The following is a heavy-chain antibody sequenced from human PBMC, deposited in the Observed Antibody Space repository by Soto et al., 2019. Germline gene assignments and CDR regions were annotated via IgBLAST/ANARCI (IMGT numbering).Heavy chain of an antibody. CDR1: GFSFNLHE. V-gene: IGHV3-48*03. J-gene: IGHJ4*02. CDR3: ARAGGSRAFDWPYFDS. CDR2: IGTSGSTK. Sequence: GGSLRLSCAASGFSFNLHELNWVRQAPGTGLEWISYIGTSGSTKYYADYEQGRFTNSRDNTKNSVYLEMNSLRGDDTGNYYCARAGGSRAFDWPYFDSWGQGTLVTVSS. D-gene: IGHD3-9*01.